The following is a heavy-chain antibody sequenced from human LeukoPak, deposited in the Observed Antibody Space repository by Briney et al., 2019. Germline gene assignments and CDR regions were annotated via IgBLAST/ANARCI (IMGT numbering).Heavy chain of an antibody. D-gene: IGHD3-10*01. CDR2: ITSDGSST. J-gene: IGHJ3*02. Sequence: GGSLRLSCAASGFTFSSYWMHWVRQAPGKGLVWVSRITSDGSSTSYADSVKGRFTISRDNAKNTLHLQMNSLRAEDTAVYYCARDGGDDAFDIWGQGTMVTVSS. CDR1: GFTFSSYW. V-gene: IGHV3-74*01. CDR3: ARDGGDDAFDI.